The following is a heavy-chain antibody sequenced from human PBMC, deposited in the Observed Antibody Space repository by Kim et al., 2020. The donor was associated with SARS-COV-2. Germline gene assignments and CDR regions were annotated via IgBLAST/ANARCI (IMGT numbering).Heavy chain of an antibody. J-gene: IGHJ5*02. CDR1: GFTFSSYA. CDR3: AKSNRFGELPQAWFDP. Sequence: GGSLRLSCAASGFTFSSYAMSWVRQAPGKGLEWVSAISGSGGSTYYADSVKGRFTISRDNSKNTLYLQMNSLRAEDTAVYYCAKSNRFGELPQAWFDPWGQGTLVTVSS. V-gene: IGHV3-23*01. D-gene: IGHD3-10*01. CDR2: ISGSGGST.